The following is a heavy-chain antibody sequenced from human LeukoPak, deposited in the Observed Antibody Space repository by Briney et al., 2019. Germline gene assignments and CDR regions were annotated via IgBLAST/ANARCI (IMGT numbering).Heavy chain of an antibody. CDR1: GGTFSSYA. Sequence: SVKVSCKASGGTFSSYAISWVRQAPGQGLEWMGGIIPIFGTANYAQKFQGRVTITADESTSTAYMELSSLRSEDTAVYYCASSTPKWELLSSPFDYRGQGTLVTVSS. D-gene: IGHD1-26*01. V-gene: IGHV1-69*13. CDR2: IIPIFGTA. CDR3: ASSTPKWELLSSPFDY. J-gene: IGHJ4*02.